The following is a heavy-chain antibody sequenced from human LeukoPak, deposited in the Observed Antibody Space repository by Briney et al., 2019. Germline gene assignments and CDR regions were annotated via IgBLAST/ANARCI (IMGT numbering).Heavy chain of an antibody. J-gene: IGHJ4*02. CDR2: IYYSGST. V-gene: IGHV4-61*01. CDR1: GGSVSSGSYY. D-gene: IGHD3-10*01. Sequence: PSETLSLTCTVSGGSVSSGSYYWSWIRQPPGKGLEWIGYIYYSGSTNYNPSLKSRVTISVDTSKNQFSLKLSSVTAADTAVYYCASSGPRSVYYFDYCGQGTLVTVSS. CDR3: ASSGPRSVYYFDY.